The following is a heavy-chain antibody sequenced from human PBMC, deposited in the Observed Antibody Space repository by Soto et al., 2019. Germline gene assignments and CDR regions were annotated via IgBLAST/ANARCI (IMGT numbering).Heavy chain of an antibody. CDR3: VREDGLVGSNSAFDY. V-gene: IGHV3-21*01. D-gene: IGHD1-26*01. CDR2: TNGRSNYK. CDR1: GFSFSTYN. J-gene: IGHJ4*02. Sequence: EVHVVESGGGLVKPGGSLRLSCATSGFSFSTYNMNWVRQAPGQRLEWVSSTNGRSNYKYYTDSVKGRFAISRDNPKNSLYLQMDSLRVEDTAVYYCVREDGLVGSNSAFDYWGQGTLVTVSS.